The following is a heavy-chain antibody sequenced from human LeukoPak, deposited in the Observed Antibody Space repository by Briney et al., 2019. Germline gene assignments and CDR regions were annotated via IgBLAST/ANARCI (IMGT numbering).Heavy chain of an antibody. J-gene: IGHJ4*02. CDR3: ARGGGGGNPFDY. Sequence: GGSLRLSCAVSGFSVSNNYMSWVRQAPGKGLAWVSVIYSGGATYYADSVKGRFTIPRDNSKNTLYLQMNSLRAEDTAVYYCARGGGGGNPFDYWGQGTLVTVSS. CDR2: IYSGGAT. CDR1: GFSVSNNY. D-gene: IGHD4-23*01. V-gene: IGHV3-53*01.